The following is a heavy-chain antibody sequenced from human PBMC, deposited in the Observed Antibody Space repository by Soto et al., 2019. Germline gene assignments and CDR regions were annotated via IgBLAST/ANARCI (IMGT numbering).Heavy chain of an antibody. Sequence: SEPLSLCCTVSGGSLISGDCYWSWFRHPPGEGLEWSGYIYYSGSTYYNPSLESRVTISVDTSKNQFSLKLSSVTAADTAVYYCARSRYYDYVWGTCPWFDPWGQGNLVTVSS. J-gene: IGHJ5*02. D-gene: IGHD3-16*01. CDR3: ARSRYYDYVWGTCPWFDP. V-gene: IGHV4-30-4*01. CDR1: GGSLISGDCY. CDR2: IYYSGST.